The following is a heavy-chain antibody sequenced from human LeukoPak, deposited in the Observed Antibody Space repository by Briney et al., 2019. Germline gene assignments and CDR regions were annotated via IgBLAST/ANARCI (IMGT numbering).Heavy chain of an antibody. CDR2: IYHSGST. V-gene: IGHV4-4*02. CDR1: GGSISSSNW. J-gene: IGHJ4*02. D-gene: IGHD5-12*01. Sequence: SETLSLTCAVSGGSISSSNWWSWVRQPPGKGLEWIGEIYHSGSTNYNPSLKSRVTISVDTSKNQFSLKLSSVTAADTAVYYCAREVEALAFDYWGQGTLVTVSS. CDR3: AREVEALAFDY.